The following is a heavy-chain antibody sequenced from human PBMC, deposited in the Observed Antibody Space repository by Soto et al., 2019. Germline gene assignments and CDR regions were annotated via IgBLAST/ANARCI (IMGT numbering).Heavy chain of an antibody. Sequence: QVQLQESGPGLVKPSQTLSLTCTVFGGSISSGGYYWSWIRQHPGKGLEWIGYIYYSGNTYYNPSIRSRVTLSVDTSKNQFSLKVTSVTAADTAVYYCARRIVGPANFDYWGQGTLVTVSS. CDR3: ARRIVGPANFDY. CDR2: IYYSGNT. J-gene: IGHJ4*02. D-gene: IGHD1-26*01. V-gene: IGHV4-31*03. CDR1: GGSISSGGYY.